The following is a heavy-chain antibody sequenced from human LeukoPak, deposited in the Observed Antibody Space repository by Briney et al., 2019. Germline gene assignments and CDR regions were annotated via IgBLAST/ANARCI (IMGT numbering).Heavy chain of an antibody. J-gene: IGHJ4*02. Sequence: GGSLRLSCAASGFTFSSYAMSWVRQAPGKGLEWVSTISSSGGSTYYTDSVKGRFTISRDNSKNTLYLQMNSLRAEDTAVYYCAKVVGATTRGYFDYWGQGTLVTVSS. CDR2: ISSSGGST. D-gene: IGHD1-26*01. V-gene: IGHV3-23*01. CDR3: AKVVGATTRGYFDY. CDR1: GFTFSSYA.